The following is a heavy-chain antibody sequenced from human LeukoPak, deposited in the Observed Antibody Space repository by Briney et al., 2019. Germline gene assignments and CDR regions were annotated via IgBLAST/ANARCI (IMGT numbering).Heavy chain of an antibody. J-gene: IGHJ4*02. CDR2: IYHSGST. V-gene: IGHV4-30-2*01. Sequence: SQTLSLTCAVSGGYISSGGYSWSWIRQPPGKGLEWIGYIYHSGSTYYNPSLKSRVTISVDRSKNQFSLKLSSVTAADTAVYYCARGSATVTTEDYFDYWGQGTLVTVSS. CDR3: ARGSATVTTEDYFDY. CDR1: GGYISSGGYS. D-gene: IGHD4-17*01.